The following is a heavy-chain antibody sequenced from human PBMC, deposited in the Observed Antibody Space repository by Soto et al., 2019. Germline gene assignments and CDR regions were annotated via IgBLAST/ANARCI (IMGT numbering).Heavy chain of an antibody. D-gene: IGHD3-10*02. J-gene: IGHJ6*02. CDR1: GFTFSSYG. CDR2: IWYDGSNK. V-gene: IGHV3-33*01. CDR3: ARDSYVRFLYYYYGMDV. Sequence: QVQLVESGGGVVQPGRSLRLSCAASGFTFSSYGMHWVRQAPGKGLEWVAVIWYDGSNKYYADSVKGRFTISRDNSKNTLYLQMNSLRAEDTAVYYCARDSYVRFLYYYYGMDVWGQGTTVTVSS.